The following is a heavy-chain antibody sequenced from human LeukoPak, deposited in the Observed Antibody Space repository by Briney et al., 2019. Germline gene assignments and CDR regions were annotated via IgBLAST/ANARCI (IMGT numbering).Heavy chain of an antibody. J-gene: IGHJ5*02. CDR1: GGSISSYY. CDR3: ARVEGSYSYGYWSWFDP. CDR2: INHSGST. D-gene: IGHD5-18*01. V-gene: IGHV4-34*01. Sequence: SETLSLTCTVSGGSISSYYWSWIRQPPGKGLEWIGEINHSGSTNYNPSLKSRVTISVDTSKNQFSLKLSSVTAADTAVYYCARVEGSYSYGYWSWFDPWGQGTLVTVSS.